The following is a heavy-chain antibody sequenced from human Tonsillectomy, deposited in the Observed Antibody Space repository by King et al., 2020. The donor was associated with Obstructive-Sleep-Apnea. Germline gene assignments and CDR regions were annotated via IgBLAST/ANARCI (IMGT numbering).Heavy chain of an antibody. CDR2: LSYDGSNK. Sequence: VQLVESGGGVVQPGRSLRLSCAASGFTFSSYAMHWVRQAPGKGLEWVAVLSYDGSNKYSADSVKGRFTISRDNSKNTLYLQMNSLRAEDTAVYYCARDPSNGMDVWGQGTTVTVSS. CDR3: ARDPSNGMDV. CDR1: GFTFSSYA. V-gene: IGHV3-30*04. J-gene: IGHJ6*02.